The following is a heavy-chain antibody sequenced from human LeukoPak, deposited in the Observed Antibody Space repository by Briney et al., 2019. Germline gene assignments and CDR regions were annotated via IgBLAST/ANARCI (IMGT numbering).Heavy chain of an antibody. CDR3: AKGYIYDY. Sequence: GGSLRLSCAASGFTVSSNYMTWVRQAPGKGLEWVSAISGSGGSTYYADPVKGRFTISRDNSKNTLYLQMNSLRAEDTAVYYCAKGYIYDYWGQGTLVTVSS. D-gene: IGHD5-12*01. V-gene: IGHV3-23*01. CDR2: ISGSGGST. J-gene: IGHJ4*02. CDR1: GFTVSSNY.